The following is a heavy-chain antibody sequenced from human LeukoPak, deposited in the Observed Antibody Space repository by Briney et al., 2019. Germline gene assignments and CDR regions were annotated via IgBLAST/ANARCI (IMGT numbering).Heavy chain of an antibody. D-gene: IGHD3-3*01. V-gene: IGHV1-2*02. CDR3: AREGAPIFGVVIPAPHFDY. CDR1: GYTFTGYY. J-gene: IGHJ4*02. CDR2: INPNTGGT. Sequence: ASVKVSCKASGYTFTGYYIHWVRQAPGQGLEWIGWINPNTGGTNYAQKFQGRVTMTRDTSISTAYMELSRLRSDDTAVYYCAREGAPIFGVVIPAPHFDYWGQGTLVTVSS.